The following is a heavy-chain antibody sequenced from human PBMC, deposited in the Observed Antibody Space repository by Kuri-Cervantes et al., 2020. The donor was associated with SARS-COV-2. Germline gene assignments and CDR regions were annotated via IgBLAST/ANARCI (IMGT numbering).Heavy chain of an antibody. D-gene: IGHD3-3*01. CDR3: ARGRDRITIFGVVIIRGGYYYYGMDV. V-gene: IGHV4-61*01. Sequence: SETLSLTCTVSGGSVSSGSYYWSWIRQPPGKGLGWIGEINHSGSTNYNPSLKSRVTISVDTSKNQFSLKLSSVTAADTAVYYCARGRDRITIFGVVIIRGGYYYYGMDVWGQGTTVTVSS. CDR1: GGSVSSGSYY. CDR2: INHSGST. J-gene: IGHJ6*02.